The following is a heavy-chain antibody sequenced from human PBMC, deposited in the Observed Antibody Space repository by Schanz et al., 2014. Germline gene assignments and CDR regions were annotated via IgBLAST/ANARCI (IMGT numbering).Heavy chain of an antibody. V-gene: IGHV1-46*01. CDR3: AREFSGCVGNYFDY. CDR2: VNPSVRST. Sequence: QVLQVQSGSELKKPGTSVKVSCKASGYTLSASSLHWVRQAPGQGLEWMGIVNPSVRSTHFARESQGRVTFTADRATSTDSTELTSLREDETVVYYCAREFSGCVGNYFDYWGQGTLVTVSS. CDR1: GYTLSASS. J-gene: IGHJ4*02. D-gene: IGHD5-12*01.